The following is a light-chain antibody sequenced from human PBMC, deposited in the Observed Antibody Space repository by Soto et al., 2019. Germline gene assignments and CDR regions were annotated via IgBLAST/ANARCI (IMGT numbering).Light chain of an antibody. CDR3: QQANSFPRT. CDR1: QDVSSC. Sequence: DIQMTQSPSSVAAAVGDRVTITCRSSQDVSSCLAWYQQRPGKAPKLRIYAASSWQSGVPSRFSGSGSGTDFTLTISSLQPDDFATYYCQQANSFPRTFGQGTKVEIK. CDR2: AAS. J-gene: IGKJ1*01. V-gene: IGKV1-12*01.